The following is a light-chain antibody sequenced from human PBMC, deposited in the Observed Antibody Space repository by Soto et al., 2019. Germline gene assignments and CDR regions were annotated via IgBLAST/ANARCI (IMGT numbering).Light chain of an antibody. CDR3: HSYDVSLSGPV. CDR1: RSNTGAGYD. V-gene: IGLV1-40*01. Sequence: QLVLTQPPSASGAPGQRVTISCTGSRSNTGAGYDVHWYQQLPGTASKVLIYDNNNRPSGVPDRFSGSKSGTSASLAITGLQAEDEADYYCHSYDVSLSGPVFGGGTKLTVL. CDR2: DNN. J-gene: IGLJ2*01.